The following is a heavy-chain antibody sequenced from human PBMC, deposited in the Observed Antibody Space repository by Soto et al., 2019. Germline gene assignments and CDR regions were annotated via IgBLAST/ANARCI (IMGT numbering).Heavy chain of an antibody. Sequence: SGPKLVNTTQTLTLTCNFSRFSLSTSGKCVSWIRQPPGKALEWLALIDWDDDKYYSTSLKTRLTISKDTTKNQVVLAMTNMDPVGTATYDCARVGGAALDYWGQGTMVTVSS. CDR3: ARVGGAALDY. J-gene: IGHJ4*01. CDR1: RFSLSTSGKC. V-gene: IGHV2-70*01. D-gene: IGHD1-26*01. CDR2: IDWDDDK.